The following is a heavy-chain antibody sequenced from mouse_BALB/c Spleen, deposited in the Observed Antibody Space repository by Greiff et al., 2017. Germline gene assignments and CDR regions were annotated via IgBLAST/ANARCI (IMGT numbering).Heavy chain of an antibody. CDR3: ARSPVRRGPLAY. J-gene: IGHJ3*01. CDR1: GFSLTGYG. CDR2: IWGDGST. V-gene: IGHV2-6-7*01. D-gene: IGHD2-14*01. Sequence: QVQLKESGPGLVAPSQSLSITCTVSGFSLTGYGVYWVRQPPGKGLEWLGMIWGDGSTDYNSALKSRLSISKDNSKSQVFLKMNSLQTDDTARYYCARSPVRRGPLAYWGQGTLVTVSA.